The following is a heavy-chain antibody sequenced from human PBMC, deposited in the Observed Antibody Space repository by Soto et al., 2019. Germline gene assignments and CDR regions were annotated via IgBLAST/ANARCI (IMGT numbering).Heavy chain of an antibody. CDR3: AKERGRNRNFAMDV. V-gene: IGHV3-66*02. CDR1: GFTVSSSY. Sequence: PGGSLRLSCAASGFTVSSSYMSWVRQAPGKGLEWVATLYSAGATYYADSVKGRFTISRDNSRNTLDLQMNTLRHEDTAVYYCAKERGRNRNFAMDVWGQGPRSPSP. J-gene: IGHJ6*02. D-gene: IGHD1-1*01. CDR2: LYSAGAT.